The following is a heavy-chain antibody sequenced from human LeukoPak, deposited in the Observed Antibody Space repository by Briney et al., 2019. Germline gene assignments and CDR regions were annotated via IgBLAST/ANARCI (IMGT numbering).Heavy chain of an antibody. CDR1: ADSFSSHY. CDR3: ARDLVTVTKGFDI. D-gene: IGHD4-17*01. Sequence: SETLSLTCAVSADSFSSHYWSWIRQAPGKGLEWIGYISYIGSTNYNPSLKSRVTISIDTSKNQFSLKLSSVTAADTAVYYCARDLVTVTKGFDIWGQGTMVSVSS. CDR2: ISYIGST. V-gene: IGHV4-59*11. J-gene: IGHJ3*02.